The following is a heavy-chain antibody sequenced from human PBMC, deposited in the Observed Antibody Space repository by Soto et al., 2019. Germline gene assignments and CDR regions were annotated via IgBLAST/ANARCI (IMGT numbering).Heavy chain of an antibody. Sequence: EVQLLESGVGLVQPGVSLRLSCAASGFTFSSYAMSWVRQAPGKGLEWVSAISGSGGSTYYADSVKGRFTISRDNSKNTLYLQMNSLRAEDTAVYYCAKGIAAAGTGYYYYGMDVWGQGTTVTVSS. J-gene: IGHJ6*02. D-gene: IGHD6-13*01. CDR1: GFTFSSYA. CDR3: AKGIAAAGTGYYYYGMDV. CDR2: ISGSGGST. V-gene: IGHV3-23*01.